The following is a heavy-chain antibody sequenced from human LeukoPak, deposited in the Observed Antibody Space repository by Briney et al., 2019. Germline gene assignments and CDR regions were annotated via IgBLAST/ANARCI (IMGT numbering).Heavy chain of an antibody. CDR3: ARGRLRMTTVVLIFDI. Sequence: PGGSLRLSCAASGFTFDDYAMHWVRQAPGKGLEWVSGISWNSGSIGYADSVKGRFTISRDNAKNSLYLQMNSLRAEDTAVYYCARGRLRMTTVVLIFDIWGQGTMVTVSS. CDR2: ISWNSGSI. D-gene: IGHD4-23*01. J-gene: IGHJ3*02. CDR1: GFTFDDYA. V-gene: IGHV3-9*01.